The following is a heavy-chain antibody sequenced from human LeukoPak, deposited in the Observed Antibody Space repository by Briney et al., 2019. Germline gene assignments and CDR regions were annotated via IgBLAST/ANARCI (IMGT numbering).Heavy chain of an antibody. CDR2: ITHSGST. V-gene: IGHV4-39*07. Sequence: PSETLSLTCTVSGGSISSTTYYWSWIRQPPGKGLEWIGEITHSGSTNYNPSLKSRVTISVDTSKNQFSLKLSSVTAADTAVYYCARGRLSGSGWYFSRKDDYWGQGTLVTVSS. CDR1: GGSISSTTYY. D-gene: IGHD6-19*01. J-gene: IGHJ4*02. CDR3: ARGRLSGSGWYFSRKDDY.